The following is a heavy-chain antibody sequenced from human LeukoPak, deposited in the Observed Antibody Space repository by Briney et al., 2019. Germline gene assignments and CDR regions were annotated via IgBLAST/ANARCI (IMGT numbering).Heavy chain of an antibody. V-gene: IGHV4-59*05. CDR3: ARIPYYYDSTVPRWAFDV. CDR1: GFTFSSYA. D-gene: IGHD3-22*01. Sequence: GSLRLSCAASGFTFSSYAMNWVRQPPGKGLEWVASIYYTGTTYYNPSLKSRLTISVDTSKSQFSLGLSSVTAADTAVYYCARIPYYYDSTVPRWAFDVWDQGTMVTVSS. CDR2: IYYTGTT. J-gene: IGHJ3*01.